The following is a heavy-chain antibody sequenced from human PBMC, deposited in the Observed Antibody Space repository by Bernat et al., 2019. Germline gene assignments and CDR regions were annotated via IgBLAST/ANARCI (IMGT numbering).Heavy chain of an antibody. D-gene: IGHD6-6*01. J-gene: IGHJ4*02. Sequence: QVQLVESGGGVVQPGRSLRLSCAASGFTFSSYGMHWVRQAPGKGLEWVSTISHDGSTYYADSVKGRFTISKDNSKNTLYLQMDSLRAEDTAVYYCAKDGAARPWPRFDYWGEGTLITVSS. V-gene: IGHV3-33*06. CDR2: ISHDGST. CDR3: AKDGAARPWPRFDY. CDR1: GFTFSSYG.